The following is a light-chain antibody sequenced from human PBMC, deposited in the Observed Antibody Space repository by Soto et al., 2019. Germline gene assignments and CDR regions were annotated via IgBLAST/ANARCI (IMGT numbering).Light chain of an antibody. CDR3: QQYNNWPRT. V-gene: IGKV3-15*01. Sequence: ETVMTQSPATLSASPGERVALSCRASQSIGRNLAWYQQKPGQAPRLLIYDASSRTTEFPARFSGSGSGTEFTLSISSLQSEDFAFYYCQQYNNWPRTFGPGTKVEIK. J-gene: IGKJ1*01. CDR1: QSIGRN. CDR2: DAS.